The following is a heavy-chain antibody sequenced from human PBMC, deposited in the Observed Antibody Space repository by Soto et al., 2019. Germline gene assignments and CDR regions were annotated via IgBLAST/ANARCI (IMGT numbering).Heavy chain of an antibody. CDR2: ISYDGRNK. CDR1: GFSFSTYA. CDR3: ARALTGAVAVTDH. D-gene: IGHD6-19*01. Sequence: QVQLVESGGGVVQSGRSLRLSCEASGFSFSTYAMHWVRQAPGRGLEWVALISYDGRNKYYADSEQGRFTISRDNSKNTVYLELNSLKIDDTAVYYCARALTGAVAVTDHWGQGTLVTVSS. V-gene: IGHV3-30*04. J-gene: IGHJ4*02.